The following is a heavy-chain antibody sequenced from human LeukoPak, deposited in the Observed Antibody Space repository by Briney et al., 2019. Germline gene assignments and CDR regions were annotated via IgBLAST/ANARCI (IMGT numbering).Heavy chain of an antibody. D-gene: IGHD2-15*01. CDR1: GGSFSGYY. CDR3: ARDLGYCSGGSCYAWFDP. V-gene: IGHV4-34*01. CDR2: INHSGST. J-gene: IGHJ5*02. Sequence: PSETLSLTCAVYGGSFSGYYWSWIRQAPGKGLEWIGEINHSGSTNYNPSLKSRVTISVDTSKNQFSLKLSSVTAADTAVYYCARDLGYCSGGSCYAWFDPWGQGTLVTVSS.